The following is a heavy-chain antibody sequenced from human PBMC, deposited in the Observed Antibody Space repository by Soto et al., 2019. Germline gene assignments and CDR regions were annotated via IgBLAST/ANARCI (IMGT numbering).Heavy chain of an antibody. D-gene: IGHD3-10*01. CDR3: ARDLLPFYGSGSYYNAGNPDY. CDR1: GFTFSSYG. V-gene: IGHV3-33*01. Sequence: QVQLVESGGGVVQPGRSLRLSCAASGFTFSSYGMHWVRQAPGKGLEWVAVIWYDGSNKYYADSVKGRFTISRDNSKNKLYLQMISLRAEDTAVYYCARDLLPFYGSGSYYNAGNPDYWGQGTLVTVSS. J-gene: IGHJ4*02. CDR2: IWYDGSNK.